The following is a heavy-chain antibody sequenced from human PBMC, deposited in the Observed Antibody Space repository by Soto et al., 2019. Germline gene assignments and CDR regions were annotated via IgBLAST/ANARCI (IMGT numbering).Heavy chain of an antibody. V-gene: IGHV3-9*03. CDR2: ISWNSGVT. J-gene: IGHJ6*02. CDR3: VKGSNYYGMDV. CDR1: GFTFGDYA. Sequence: DVQLVESGGGLVHPGRSLRLSCAASGFTFGDYAIHWVRQAPGKGLEWVSGISWNSGVTVYADSVRGRFTVFRDNARNSVYLQMNSPRREDMGLYYCVKGSNYYGMDVWGQGTTVTVSS.